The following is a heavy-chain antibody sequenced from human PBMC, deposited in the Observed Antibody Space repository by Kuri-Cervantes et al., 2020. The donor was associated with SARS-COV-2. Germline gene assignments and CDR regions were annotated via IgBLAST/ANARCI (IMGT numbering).Heavy chain of an antibody. V-gene: IGHV1-2*02. J-gene: IGHJ4*02. Sequence: ASVKVSCKASGYTFTGYYMHWVRQAPGQGLEWMGWINPNSGGTNYAQKFQGRVTMTRDTSISTAYMELSRLRSDDTAVYYCARDLAGGYGSGSEFDYWGQGTLVTVSS. CDR1: GYTFTGYY. CDR3: ARDLAGGYGSGSEFDY. CDR2: INPNSGGT. D-gene: IGHD3-10*01.